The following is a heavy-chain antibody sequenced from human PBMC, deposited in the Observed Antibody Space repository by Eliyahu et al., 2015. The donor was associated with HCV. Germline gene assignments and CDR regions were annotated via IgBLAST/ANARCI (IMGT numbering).Heavy chain of an antibody. CDR1: GFTFSSYA. Sequence: EVQLLESGGGLIQPGGSLXLSCXASGFTFSSYAMSWVRQAPGKGLEWVSGISGSGGSTFYADSVEGRFTISRDNSKNTLYLHLSSLRADDTAVYYCAKGGPSYCTSTSCPSEYWGQGTLVTVSS. J-gene: IGHJ4*02. V-gene: IGHV3-23*01. CDR3: AKGGPSYCTSTSCPSEY. D-gene: IGHD2-2*01. CDR2: ISGSGGST.